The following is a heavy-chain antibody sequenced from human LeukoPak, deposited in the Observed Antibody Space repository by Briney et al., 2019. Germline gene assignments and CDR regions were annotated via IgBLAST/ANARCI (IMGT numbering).Heavy chain of an antibody. J-gene: IGHJ4*02. Sequence: GGALRLSCAASGFTVSSNYMSWVRQAPGKGLEWVANIKQDGSEKYYMDSVKGRFTISRDNAKNSLYLQMNSLRAEDTAVYSCARESDNSDLIDYWGQGTLVIVSS. CDR1: GFTVSSNY. V-gene: IGHV3-7*01. D-gene: IGHD4-23*01. CDR3: ARESDNSDLIDY. CDR2: IKQDGSEK.